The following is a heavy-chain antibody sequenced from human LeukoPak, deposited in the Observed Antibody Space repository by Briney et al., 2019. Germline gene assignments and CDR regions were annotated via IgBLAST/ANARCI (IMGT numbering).Heavy chain of an antibody. CDR3: ARGDTLYGSSAHAGY. D-gene: IGHD6-13*01. V-gene: IGHV1-69*06. CDR1: GGTFSSDA. Sequence: SVKVSCKASGGTFSSDAISWVRQAPGQGLEWMGGIIPIFGTPNYAQKFQGRVTITADTSTKTAYMELSSLRSGDTAVYFCARGDTLYGSSAHAGYWGQGTLVTVSS. J-gene: IGHJ4*02. CDR2: IIPIFGTP.